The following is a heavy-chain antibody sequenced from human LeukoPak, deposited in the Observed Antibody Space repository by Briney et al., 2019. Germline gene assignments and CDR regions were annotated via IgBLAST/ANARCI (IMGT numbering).Heavy chain of an antibody. CDR1: GFTFSSYA. J-gene: IGHJ3*02. CDR3: AKVELFSYAFDI. V-gene: IGHV3-23*01. Sequence: PGGSLRLSCAASGFTFSSYAMSWVRQAPGKGLEWVSAISGSGGSTYYADSVKGRFTISRDSSKNTLYLQMNSLRAEDTAVYYCAKVELFSYAFDIWGQGTMVTVSS. CDR2: ISGSGGST. D-gene: IGHD1-26*01.